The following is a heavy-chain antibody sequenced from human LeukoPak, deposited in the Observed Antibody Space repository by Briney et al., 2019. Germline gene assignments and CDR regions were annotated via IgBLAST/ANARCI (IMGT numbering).Heavy chain of an antibody. CDR1: RFTFSTYG. V-gene: IGHV3-30*02. Sequence: GGALRLSCAASRFTFSTYGMHWVRQAPGKGLEWVAFIRYDGSNKYYADSVKGRFTISRDNSKNTLYLQINSLRAEDTAVYFCAKESTGSTSLDYWRQGTLVTVSS. CDR2: IRYDGSNK. D-gene: IGHD1-7*01. CDR3: AKESTGSTSLDY. J-gene: IGHJ4*02.